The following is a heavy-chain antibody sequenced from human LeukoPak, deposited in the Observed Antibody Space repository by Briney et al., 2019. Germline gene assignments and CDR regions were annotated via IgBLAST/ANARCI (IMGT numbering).Heavy chain of an antibody. CDR3: AKDRGGHYFDY. CDR2: ISSSSSYI. Sequence: PGGSLRLSCAASGFTFSSYSMNWVRQAPGKGLEWVSSISSSSSYIYYADSVKGRFTISRDNSKNTLYLQMNSLRAEDTAVYYCAKDRGGHYFDYWGQGTLVTVSS. V-gene: IGHV3-21*01. D-gene: IGHD3-16*01. J-gene: IGHJ4*02. CDR1: GFTFSSYS.